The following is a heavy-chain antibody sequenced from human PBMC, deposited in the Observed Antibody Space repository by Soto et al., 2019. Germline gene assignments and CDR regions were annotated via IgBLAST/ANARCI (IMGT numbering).Heavy chain of an antibody. CDR3: ARYHLLDSNYGGFYYGMDV. J-gene: IGHJ6*02. CDR1: GFTFSGYS. V-gene: IGHV3-48*02. Sequence: PGGALRLSCAASGFTFSGYSMNWVRRAPGKGLEWVSYISSSSGTILYADSVKGRFTISRDNAKNSLYLQMNSLRDEDTAVYYCARYHLLDSNYGGFYYGMDVWGQGTTVTVSS. D-gene: IGHD4-4*01. CDR2: ISSSSGTI.